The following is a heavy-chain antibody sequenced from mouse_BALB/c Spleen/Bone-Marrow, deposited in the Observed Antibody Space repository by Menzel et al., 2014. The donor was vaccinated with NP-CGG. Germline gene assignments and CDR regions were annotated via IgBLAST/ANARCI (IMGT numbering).Heavy chain of an antibody. Sequence: EVQVVEPGGGLVQPGGSLKLSCAASGFTFSSYGMSWVRQTPDKRLELVATINSNGGSTYYPDSVKGRFTISRDTAKNTLYLQMSSLKSEETAMYYCVRGNYGNYVDYFDFWGQGTTLTVSS. D-gene: IGHD2-1*01. CDR2: INSNGGST. J-gene: IGHJ2*01. V-gene: IGHV5-6-3*01. CDR3: VRGNYGNYVDYFDF. CDR1: GFTFSSYG.